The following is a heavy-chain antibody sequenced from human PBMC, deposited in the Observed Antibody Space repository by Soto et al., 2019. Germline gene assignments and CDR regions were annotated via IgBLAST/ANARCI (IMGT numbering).Heavy chain of an antibody. CDR3: AGQMVRGVFPDYYYYGIDV. Sequence: GESLKISCKGSGYSFTSYWIGWVRQMPGKGLEWMGIIYPGDSDTRYSPSFQGQVTISADKSISTAYLQWSSLKASDTAMYYCAGQMVRGVFPDYYYYGIDVWGQGTTVTVSS. J-gene: IGHJ6*02. D-gene: IGHD3-10*01. CDR2: IYPGDSDT. CDR1: GYSFTSYW. V-gene: IGHV5-51*01.